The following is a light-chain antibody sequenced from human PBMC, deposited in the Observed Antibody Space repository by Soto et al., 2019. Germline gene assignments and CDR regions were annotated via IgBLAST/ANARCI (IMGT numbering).Light chain of an antibody. Sequence: QLIWSPTILTAYVGASVTISCRASQDISSYLAWYQQKPGEAHKLLIYDAYTLPRGVQSRFSGSGSGTKFTLTIASLQPDDFATYYCKQYKTFSWTFGPGTKVDIK. CDR1: QDISSY. V-gene: IGKV1-9*01. CDR3: KQYKTFSWT. J-gene: IGKJ1*01. CDR2: DAY.